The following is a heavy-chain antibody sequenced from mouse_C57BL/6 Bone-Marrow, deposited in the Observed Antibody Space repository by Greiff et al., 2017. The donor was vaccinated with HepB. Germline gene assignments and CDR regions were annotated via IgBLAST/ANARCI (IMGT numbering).Heavy chain of an antibody. V-gene: IGHV1-74*01. D-gene: IGHD2-4*01. J-gene: IGHJ4*01. CDR3: AARGLRGGSMDY. CDR2: IHPSDSDT. Sequence: VQLQQPGAELVKPGASVKLSCKASGYTFTSYWMHWVKQRPGQGLEWIGMIHPSDSDTNYNQKFKGKATLTVDKSSSTAYMQLSSLTSEDSAVYYCAARGLRGGSMDYWGQGTSVTVSS. CDR1: GYTFTSYW.